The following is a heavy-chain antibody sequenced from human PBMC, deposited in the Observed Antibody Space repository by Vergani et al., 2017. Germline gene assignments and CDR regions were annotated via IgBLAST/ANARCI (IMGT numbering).Heavy chain of an antibody. CDR1: GGSISSGGYS. Sequence: QLQLQESGSGLVKPSQTLSLTCAVSGGSISSGGYSWSWIRPPPGKGLEWIGYIYHSGSTYYNPPLKSRVTISVDRSKNQFSLKLSSVTAADTAVYYCASRLFWSGYVFDYWGQGTLVTVSS. CDR3: ASRLFWSGYVFDY. V-gene: IGHV4-30-2*01. J-gene: IGHJ4*02. CDR2: IYHSGST. D-gene: IGHD3-3*01.